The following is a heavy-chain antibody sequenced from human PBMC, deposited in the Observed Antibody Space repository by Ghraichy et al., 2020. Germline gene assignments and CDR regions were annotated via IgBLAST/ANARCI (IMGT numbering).Heavy chain of an antibody. Sequence: ESLNISCTVSGGSISSSSYYWGWSRQPPGKGLEWIGSIYYSGSTYYNPSLKSRVTISVDTSKNQFSLKLSSVTAADTAVYYCAIITIFGVVTGGYYGMDVWGQGTTVTV. D-gene: IGHD3-3*01. CDR1: GGSISSSSYY. CDR2: IYYSGST. J-gene: IGHJ6*02. V-gene: IGHV4-39*01. CDR3: AIITIFGVVTGGYYGMDV.